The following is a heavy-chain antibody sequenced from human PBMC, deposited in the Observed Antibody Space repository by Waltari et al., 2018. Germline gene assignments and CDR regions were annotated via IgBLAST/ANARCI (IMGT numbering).Heavy chain of an antibody. D-gene: IGHD2-15*01. V-gene: IGHV1-3*01. J-gene: IGHJ3*02. CDR1: GYSLTSYA. CDR3: ARAGGCSGGSCYSIDAFDI. CDR2: INAGNGNT. Sequence: QVQLVQSGAAVKKPGASVKVSCKASGYSLTSYAMHWVRQAPGRRLEWMGWINAGNGNTKYSQKFQGRVTITRDTSASTAYMELSSLRSEDTAVYYCARAGGCSGGSCYSIDAFDIWGQGTMVTVSS.